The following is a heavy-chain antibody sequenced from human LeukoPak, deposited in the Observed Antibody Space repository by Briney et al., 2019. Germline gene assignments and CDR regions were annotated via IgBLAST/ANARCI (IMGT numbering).Heavy chain of an antibody. J-gene: IGHJ4*02. CDR1: EYTFTGYY. Sequence: ASVKVSCKTSEYTFTGYYMHWVRQAPGQGLEWMGWINPNSGGTNYAQKFQGRVTMTRDTSISTAYMELSRLRSDDTAVYYCARGDLAYCGGDCYSGLDYWGQGTLVTVSS. CDR2: INPNSGGT. CDR3: ARGDLAYCGGDCYSGLDY. V-gene: IGHV1-2*02. D-gene: IGHD2-21*02.